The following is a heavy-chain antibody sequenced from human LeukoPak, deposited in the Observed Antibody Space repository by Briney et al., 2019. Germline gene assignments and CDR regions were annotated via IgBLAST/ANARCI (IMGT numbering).Heavy chain of an antibody. CDR3: AGTELGYCTVTGCPLES. V-gene: IGHV4-4*07. CDR1: GGSISSYY. Sequence: SETLSLTCTVSGGSISSYYWSWIRQPAGKGLEWIGRIHTSGSTNYNPSLKSRVTMSVDTSKNQFSLKLSSVTAADTALYFCAGTELGYCTVTGCPLESWGQGTLVTVSS. CDR2: IHTSGST. D-gene: IGHD2-8*02. J-gene: IGHJ4*02.